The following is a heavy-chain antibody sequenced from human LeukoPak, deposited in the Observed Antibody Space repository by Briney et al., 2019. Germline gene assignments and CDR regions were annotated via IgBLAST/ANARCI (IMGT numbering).Heavy chain of an antibody. CDR2: ISPTGGTI. CDR1: GFTLSDHY. CDR3: GRNYFHSASYHYYYYFMDV. Sequence: GGALRLSCAASGFTLSDHYMTWIRQPPGKGLEWISYISPTGGTIYYADSVKGRFTISRDNAKQSLYLQMNSLRVEDTAVYYCGRNYFHSASYHYYYYFMDVWGKGTTVTVCS. V-gene: IGHV3-11*01. D-gene: IGHD3-22*01. J-gene: IGHJ6*03.